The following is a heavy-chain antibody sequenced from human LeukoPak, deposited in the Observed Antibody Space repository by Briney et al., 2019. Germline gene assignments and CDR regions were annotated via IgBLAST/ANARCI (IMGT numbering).Heavy chain of an antibody. J-gene: IGHJ4*02. CDR2: IYPGESIYASENT. CDR3: ARDSDYYDSSGYYGPFDY. D-gene: IGHD3-22*01. Sequence: SETLSLTCSVSGVSISAYYWSWIRQPAGKGLEWIGRIYPGESIYASENTNYNPSLKSRVTISVDTSKNQFSLKLSSVTAADTAVYYCARDSDYYDSSGYYGPFDYWGQGTLVTVSS. V-gene: IGHV4-4*07. CDR1: GVSISAYY.